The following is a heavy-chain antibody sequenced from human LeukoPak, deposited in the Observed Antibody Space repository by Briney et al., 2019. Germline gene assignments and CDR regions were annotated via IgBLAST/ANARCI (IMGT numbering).Heavy chain of an antibody. D-gene: IGHD2-15*01. V-gene: IGHV4-31*03. CDR1: GGSISSGGYY. CDR2: IYYSGST. CDR3: ARIGGGYYFDY. Sequence: PSETLSLTCTVSGGSISSGGYYWSRIRQHPGKGLEWIGYIYYSGSTYYNPSLKSRVTISVDTSKNQFSLKLSSVTAADTDVYYCARIGGGYYFDYWGQGTLVTVSS. J-gene: IGHJ4*02.